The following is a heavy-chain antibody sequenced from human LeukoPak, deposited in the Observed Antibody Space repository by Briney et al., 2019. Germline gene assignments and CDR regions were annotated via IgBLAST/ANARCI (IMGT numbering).Heavy chain of an antibody. V-gene: IGHV3-21*01. CDR2: ITSSSSYI. D-gene: IGHD6-6*01. J-gene: IGHJ6*03. CDR1: GFTFSIYS. Sequence: GGSLRLSCVASGFTFSIYSMNGVRGAPGKGLEWVSSITSSSSYIYYADSVNARFTISRDNAKNSLYLQMNSLRADDTAVYYCASDSSVYYYYMDVWGKGTTVTVSS. CDR3: ASDSSVYYYYMDV.